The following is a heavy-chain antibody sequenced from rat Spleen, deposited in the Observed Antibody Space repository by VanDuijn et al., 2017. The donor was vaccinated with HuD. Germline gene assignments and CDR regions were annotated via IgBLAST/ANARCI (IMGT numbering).Heavy chain of an antibody. V-gene: IGHV5S23*01. CDR1: GFTFSNYD. CDR2: ISTGGGNT. D-gene: IGHD5-1*01. Sequence: EVQLVESGGGLVQPGRSLKLSCAASGFTFSNYDMAWVRQAPTKGLEWVASISTGGGNTYYRDSVKGRFTISRDNAKSTLYLQMDSLRSEDTATYYCTTDRNWDFDYWGQGVMVTVSS. J-gene: IGHJ2*01. CDR3: TTDRNWDFDY.